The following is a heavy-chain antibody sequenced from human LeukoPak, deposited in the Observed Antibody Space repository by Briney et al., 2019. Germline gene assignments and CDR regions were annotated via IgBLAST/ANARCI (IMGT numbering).Heavy chain of an antibody. CDR2: IYYSGST. CDR3: AREWVGYYYDSSGYNPLDY. CDR1: GGSISSYY. V-gene: IGHV4-59*01. J-gene: IGHJ4*02. D-gene: IGHD3-22*01. Sequence: SETLSLTCTVSGGSISSYYWSWIRQPPGKGLEWIGYIYYSGSTNYNPSLKSRVTISVDTSKNQFSLKLSSVTAADTAVYYCAREWVGYYYDSSGYNPLDYWGQGTLVTVSS.